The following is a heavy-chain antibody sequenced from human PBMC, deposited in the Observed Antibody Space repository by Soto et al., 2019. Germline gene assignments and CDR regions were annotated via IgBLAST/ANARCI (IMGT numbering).Heavy chain of an antibody. CDR1: GGSFSCYY. CDR2: IYYSGST. Sequence: SETLSLTCAVYGGSFSCYYWGWIRQPPGKGLEWIGSIYYSGSTYYNPSLKSRVTISVDTSKNQFSLKLSSVTAADTAVYYCARHYDYIAARFYYYYGMDVWGQGTTVTVSS. J-gene: IGHJ6*02. CDR3: ARHYDYIAARFYYYYGMDV. V-gene: IGHV4-39*01. D-gene: IGHD6-6*01.